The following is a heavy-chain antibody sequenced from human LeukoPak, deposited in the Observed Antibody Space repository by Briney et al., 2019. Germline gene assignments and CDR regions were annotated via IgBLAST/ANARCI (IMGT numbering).Heavy chain of an antibody. CDR2: ISSSSSYI. Sequence: GGSLRLSCAASGFTFSSYSMNWVRQAPGKGLEWVSSISSSSSYIYYADSVKGRFTISRDNAKNSLYLQMNSLRAEDTAVYYCARDEFPGYYGSGSYYFDAFDIWGQGTMVTVSS. V-gene: IGHV3-21*01. J-gene: IGHJ3*02. D-gene: IGHD3-10*01. CDR3: ARDEFPGYYGSGSYYFDAFDI. CDR1: GFTFSSYS.